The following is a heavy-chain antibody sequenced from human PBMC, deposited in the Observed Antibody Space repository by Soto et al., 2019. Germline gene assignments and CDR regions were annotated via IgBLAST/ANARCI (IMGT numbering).Heavy chain of an antibody. CDR3: ARTTAVPNTLRSRYFFDY. J-gene: IGHJ4*02. Sequence: SETLSLTCSVSGGSVSNKTYYWSWIRQPPGKRLEWIGYVYYSGTTNYNPSLKSRVTISVDLSKNQFSLRLSSVTTEDTALYYCARTTAVPNTLRSRYFFDYWGQGTLVTVSS. CDR2: VYYSGTT. CDR1: GGSVSNKTYY. D-gene: IGHD4-17*01. V-gene: IGHV4-61*01.